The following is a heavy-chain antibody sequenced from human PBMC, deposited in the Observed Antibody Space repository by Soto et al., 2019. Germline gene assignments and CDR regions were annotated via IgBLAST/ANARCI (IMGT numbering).Heavy chain of an antibody. CDR3: ARKGQIAGLGH. J-gene: IGHJ4*02. Sequence: EVQLVESGGGLVQPGGSQRLSCAASGFTFSSYWMHWVRQAPGKGLVWVSRINRDGSSASYVDSVKGRFTVSRDNAKKTQYLQMNRLRAEDTAVYYCARKGQIAGLGHWGQGALVTVSS. V-gene: IGHV3-74*01. D-gene: IGHD3-22*01. CDR2: INRDGSSA. CDR1: GFTFSSYW.